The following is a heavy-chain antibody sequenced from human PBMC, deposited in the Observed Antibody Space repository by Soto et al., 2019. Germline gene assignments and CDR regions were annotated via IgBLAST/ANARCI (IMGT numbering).Heavy chain of an antibody. V-gene: IGHV2-5*01. CDR2: IYWSDDV. Sequence: QITLKESGPTLVKPTQPLTLTCTLSGFSLSTDGVGVGWIRQPPGKALEWLAVIYWSDDVRYTTSLESRLTIYKDTFKNEVVMTMTNMHPEDSGTYDCAHYTIFTNSWLYRGEYFQHWGQGTRVIVSS. CDR3: AHYTIFTNSWLYRGEYFQH. CDR1: GFSLSTDGVG. J-gene: IGHJ1*01. D-gene: IGHD1-26*01.